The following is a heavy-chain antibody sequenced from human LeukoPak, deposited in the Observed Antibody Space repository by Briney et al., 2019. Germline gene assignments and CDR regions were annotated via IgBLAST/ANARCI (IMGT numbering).Heavy chain of an antibody. CDR1: GFTFSSYG. CDR3: AKNPEAVTISGVPSQGY. V-gene: IGHV3-30*02. D-gene: IGHD3-3*01. CDR2: IRYDGSNK. J-gene: IGHJ4*02. Sequence: GGSLRLSCAASGFTFSSYGMHWVRQAPGKGLEWVAFIRYDGSNKYYADSVKGRFTISRDNSKNTLYLQMNSLRAEDTAVYYCAKNPEAVTISGVPSQGYWGQGTLVTVSS.